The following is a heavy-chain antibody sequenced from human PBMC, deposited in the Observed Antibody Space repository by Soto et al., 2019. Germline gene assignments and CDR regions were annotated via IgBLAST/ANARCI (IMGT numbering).Heavy chain of an antibody. J-gene: IGHJ5*02. Sequence: GGSLRLSCSASGFTFSTSAMTWVRQAPGKGLEWVSSVTRSGSTTHYADSVKGRFTISRDNSKNTLFLQMDRLRAEDTATYYCAKAYSTVGWFDPWGQGTLVTVS. CDR1: GFTFSTSA. D-gene: IGHD5-12*01. CDR2: VTRSGSTT. V-gene: IGHV3-23*01. CDR3: AKAYSTVGWFDP.